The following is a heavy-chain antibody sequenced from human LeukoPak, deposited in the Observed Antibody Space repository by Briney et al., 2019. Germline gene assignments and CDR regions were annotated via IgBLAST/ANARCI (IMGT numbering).Heavy chain of an antibody. V-gene: IGHV3-66*01. Sequence: PGGSLRLSCAASGFTVSSNYMSCVRQAPGKGMEWVSVIYSGGSTYYADSVKGRFTISRDNSKNTLYLQMNSLRAEDTAVYYCARDDKNNYYDSSGFDYWGQGTLVAVSS. CDR3: ARDDKNNYYDSSGFDY. CDR1: GFTVSSNY. CDR2: IYSGGST. D-gene: IGHD3-22*01. J-gene: IGHJ4*02.